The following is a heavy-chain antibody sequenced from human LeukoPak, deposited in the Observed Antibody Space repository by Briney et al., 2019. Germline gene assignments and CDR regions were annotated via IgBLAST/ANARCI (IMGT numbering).Heavy chain of an antibody. V-gene: IGHV4-59*12. Sequence: ETSETLSLTCTVSGGSIRNYYWSWIRQPPGRGLEWIGYIYYSGSTNYNPSLKSRVTISVDTSKNQFSLKLSSETAADTAVYYCAREGRGIAAAVDYWGQGTLVTVSS. D-gene: IGHD6-13*01. CDR1: GGSIRNYY. CDR3: AREGRGIAAAVDY. J-gene: IGHJ4*02. CDR2: IYYSGST.